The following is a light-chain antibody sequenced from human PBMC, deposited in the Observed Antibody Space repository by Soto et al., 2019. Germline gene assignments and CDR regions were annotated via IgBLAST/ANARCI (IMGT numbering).Light chain of an antibody. J-gene: IGLJ7*01. V-gene: IGLV4-69*01. Sequence: QLVLTQSPSASASQGASVKLTCTLSSGHSSYAIAWHQQQPEKGPRYLMKLNSDGTHSKGDGIPDRFSGSSSGAERYLTISRLQSEDEADYYCQTWGTGIYVFGGGTQLTVL. CDR2: LNSDGTH. CDR1: SGHSSYA. CDR3: QTWGTGIYV.